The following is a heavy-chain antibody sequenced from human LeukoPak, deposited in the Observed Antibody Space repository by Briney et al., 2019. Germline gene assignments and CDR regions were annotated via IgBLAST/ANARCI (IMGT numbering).Heavy chain of an antibody. D-gene: IGHD6-13*01. J-gene: IGHJ5*02. CDR3: ARDRGSSSWFDKGWFDP. V-gene: IGHV1-2*02. CDR1: GYTFTGYY. Sequence: ASVKVSCKASGYTFTGYYMHWVRQAPGQGLEWMGWINPNSGGTNYAQKFQGRVTMTGDTSISTAYMELSRLISADTAVYYCARDRGSSSWFDKGWFDPWGQGTLVTVSS. CDR2: INPNSGGT.